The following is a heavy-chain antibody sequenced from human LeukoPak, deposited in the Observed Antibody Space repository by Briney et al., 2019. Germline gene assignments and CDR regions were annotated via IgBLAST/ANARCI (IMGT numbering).Heavy chain of an antibody. J-gene: IGHJ5*02. Sequence: DSVKVSCKASGYTFTGYYMHWVRQAPGQGLEWMGWINPNSGGTNYAQKFQGRVTMTRDTSISTAYMELSRLRSDDTAVYYCAREEGGWQQLSHGWFDPWGQGTLVTVSS. CDR3: AREEGGWQQLSHGWFDP. CDR2: INPNSGGT. D-gene: IGHD6-13*01. CDR1: GYTFTGYY. V-gene: IGHV1-2*02.